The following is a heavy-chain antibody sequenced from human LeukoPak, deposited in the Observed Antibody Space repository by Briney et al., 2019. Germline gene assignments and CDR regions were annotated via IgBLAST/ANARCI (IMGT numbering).Heavy chain of an antibody. D-gene: IGHD6-6*01. CDR3: ARQRSYSSSFDY. V-gene: IGHV4-4*02. J-gene: IGHJ4*02. Sequence: SETLSLTCAVSGGSISSNNWWGWVRQPPGKGLEWIGEIYHSGSPNYNPSLKSRVTISVDKSRNHFSLNLSSVTAADTAVYYCARQRSYSSSFDYWGQGTLVTVSS. CDR2: IYHSGSP. CDR1: GGSISSNNW.